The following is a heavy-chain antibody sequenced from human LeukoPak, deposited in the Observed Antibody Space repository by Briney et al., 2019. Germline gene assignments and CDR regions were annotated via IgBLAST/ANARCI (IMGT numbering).Heavy chain of an antibody. J-gene: IGHJ4*02. Sequence: GESLKISCKASGYSFTTYWIVWVRQMPGKGLEWMGVIYPGDSDTRYDPSFQGQVTISADKSIRTAYLQWRSLKASDTAMYYCARLYYYDSSGYLGRVAYFDFWGQGTLVTVSS. V-gene: IGHV5-51*01. CDR2: IYPGDSDT. D-gene: IGHD3-22*01. CDR3: ARLYYYDSSGYLGRVAYFDF. CDR1: GYSFTTYW.